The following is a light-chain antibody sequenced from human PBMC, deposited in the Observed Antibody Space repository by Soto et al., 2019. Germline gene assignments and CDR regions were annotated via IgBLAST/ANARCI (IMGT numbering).Light chain of an antibody. Sequence: EIVLTQSPGTLSLSPGEKGTLSCRASQYVGNSLVWYQQKPGQAPRLLIYGASGRATGTPDRFSGSGSGTDFTLTISRLEPEDCAMYYCQHYRSSPITFGPGTKVDMK. CDR1: QYVGNS. J-gene: IGKJ3*01. V-gene: IGKV3-20*01. CDR3: QHYRSSPIT. CDR2: GAS.